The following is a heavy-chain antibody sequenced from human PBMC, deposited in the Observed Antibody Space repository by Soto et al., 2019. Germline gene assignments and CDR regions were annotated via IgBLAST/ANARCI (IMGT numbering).Heavy chain of an antibody. CDR2: IYWDDYM. CDR1: GFSLTSSGVA. V-gene: IGHV2-5*02. D-gene: IGHD3-22*01. J-gene: IGHJ4*02. Sequence: QITLKESGPTLVKPTQTLTLTCTFSGFSLTSSGVAVGWIRQPPGQALEWLALIYWDDYMRYNPSLKSRLTSTKDTYKIQVVITMTNMHPVDTATYFCARDSSDGLGFDYWGQGILVTVSS. CDR3: ARDSSDGLGFDY.